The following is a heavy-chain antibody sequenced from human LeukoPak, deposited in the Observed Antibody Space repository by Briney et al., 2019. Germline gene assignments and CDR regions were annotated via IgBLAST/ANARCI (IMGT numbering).Heavy chain of an antibody. Sequence: PGGSLRLSCVASGFIFSSYAMTWVRQAPGKGLEWVSAISGSGGSTYYADSVKGRFTISRDNSKNTLYLQMNSLRAEDTAVYYCAKAPDFWSGYLNWFDPWGQGTLVTVSS. CDR2: ISGSGGST. CDR3: AKAPDFWSGYLNWFDP. D-gene: IGHD3-3*01. V-gene: IGHV3-23*01. J-gene: IGHJ5*02. CDR1: GFIFSSYA.